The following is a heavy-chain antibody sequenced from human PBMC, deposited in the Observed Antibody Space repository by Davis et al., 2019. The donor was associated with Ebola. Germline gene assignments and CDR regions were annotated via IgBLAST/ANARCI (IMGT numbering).Heavy chain of an antibody. D-gene: IGHD4-23*01. J-gene: IGHJ4*02. Sequence: PGGSLRLSCAASGFTFSTYGMHWVRQAPGKGLEWVAIISYDGSNKYYADSVKGRFTISRDNSKSTLSLQMNSLRAEDTAVYYCARSTVAAIWGQGTLVTVSS. CDR3: ARSTVAAI. V-gene: IGHV3-30*03. CDR1: GFTFSTYG. CDR2: ISYDGSNK.